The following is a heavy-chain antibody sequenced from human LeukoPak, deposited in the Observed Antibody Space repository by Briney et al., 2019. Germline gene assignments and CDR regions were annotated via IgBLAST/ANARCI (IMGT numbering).Heavy chain of an antibody. Sequence: GESLKISCKGSGYSFTSYWIGWVRQMPGKGLEWMGIMYPANSDTRYKPSFQGQVTMSADRSISTAYFQWSSLKASDTAIYYCATTRGGNYHWDYWGQGTLVTVSS. CDR2: MYPANSDT. CDR3: ATTRGGNYHWDY. D-gene: IGHD3-16*01. CDR1: GYSFTSYW. J-gene: IGHJ4*02. V-gene: IGHV5-51*01.